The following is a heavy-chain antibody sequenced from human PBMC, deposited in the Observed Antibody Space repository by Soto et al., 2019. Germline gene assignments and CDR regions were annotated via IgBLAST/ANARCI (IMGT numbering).Heavy chain of an antibody. D-gene: IGHD5-12*01. CDR2: INPNSGGT. CDR1: GYTFTGYY. CDR3: AIGSVHSGYDFWVPRGGMDV. Sequence: QVQLVQSGAEVKKPGASVKVSCKASGYTFTGYYMHWVRQAPGQGLEWMGWINPNSGGTNYAQKGQGRVAMTRDTSSSTAYKELRRLRSDDRAVYYCAIGSVHSGYDFWVPRGGMDVWGQGTTVTVSS. J-gene: IGHJ6*02. V-gene: IGHV1-2*02.